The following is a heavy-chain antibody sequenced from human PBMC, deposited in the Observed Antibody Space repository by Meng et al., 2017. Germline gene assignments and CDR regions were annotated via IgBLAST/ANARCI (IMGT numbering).Heavy chain of an antibody. Sequence: QVQLVQSGAEVKVPGAFVKVSCKVSEYTLSALSMHWVRQAPGKGLEWMGGFDPEDGETIYAQKFQGRVTMTEDTSTDTAYMELSSLRSEDTAVYYCATAHPYGSGSYYSSYYFDYWGQGTLVTVSS. CDR2: FDPEDGET. D-gene: IGHD3-10*01. J-gene: IGHJ4*02. CDR3: ATAHPYGSGSYYSSYYFDY. V-gene: IGHV1-24*01. CDR1: EYTLSALS.